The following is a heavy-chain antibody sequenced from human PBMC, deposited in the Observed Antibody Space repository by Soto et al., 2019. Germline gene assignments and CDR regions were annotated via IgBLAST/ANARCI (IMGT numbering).Heavy chain of an antibody. Sequence: QVQLQESGPGLVKPSQTLSLTCTVSGGSISSGDQYWTWIRQPPGKGLEWIGYIDYSGRAFYNPSLKSRLIISLDTSMNQFSLKLTSVTAADTAVYYCARDRAHLYESRGRIGYWGRGILVTVSS. CDR2: IDYSGRA. CDR1: GGSISSGDQY. V-gene: IGHV4-30-4*01. CDR3: ARDRAHLYESRGRIGY. J-gene: IGHJ4*02. D-gene: IGHD3-22*01.